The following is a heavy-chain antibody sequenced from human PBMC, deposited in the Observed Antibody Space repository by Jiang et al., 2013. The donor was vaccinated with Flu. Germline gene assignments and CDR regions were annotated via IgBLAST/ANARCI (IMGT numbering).Heavy chain of an antibody. CDR1: GGSISSSSYY. CDR2: IYYSGST. J-gene: IGHJ5*02. D-gene: IGHD2-8*01. CDR3: ARLTPGNGDRSGFDP. V-gene: IGHV4-39*01. Sequence: GPGLVKPSETLSLTCTVSGGSISSSSYYWGWIRQPPGKGLEWIGSIYYSGSTYYNPSLKSRVTISVDTSKNQFSLKLSSVTAADTAVYYCARLTPGNGDRSGFDPWGQGTLVTVSS.